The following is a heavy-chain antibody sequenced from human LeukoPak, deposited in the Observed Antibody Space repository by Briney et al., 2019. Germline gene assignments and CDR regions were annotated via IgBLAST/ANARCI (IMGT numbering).Heavy chain of an antibody. CDR3: ARDGDGSGSHLDY. CDR2: ISSSSSYI. J-gene: IGHJ4*02. D-gene: IGHD3-10*01. CDR1: GFTFSSYS. Sequence: GGSLRLSCAASGFTFSSYSMNWVRQAPGKGLEWVSSISSSSSYIYYADSVKGRFTISRDNAKNSLYLQMNSLRAEDTAVYYCARDGDGSGSHLDYWGQGTLVTVSS. V-gene: IGHV3-21*01.